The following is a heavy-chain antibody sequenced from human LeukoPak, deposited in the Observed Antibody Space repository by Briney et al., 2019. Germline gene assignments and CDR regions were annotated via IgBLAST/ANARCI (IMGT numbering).Heavy chain of an antibody. CDR1: GFTFTSYA. Sequence: TGGSLRLSCAASGFTFTSYAMNWVRQAPGKGLGWGSAITVSGGSTYYAESVKGRFTISKDNSKNTLYLQMNSLRAEDTAVYYCATRITLVRGVMLGGNYWGQGTLVTVFS. V-gene: IGHV3-23*01. J-gene: IGHJ4*02. D-gene: IGHD3-10*01. CDR2: ITVSGGST. CDR3: ATRITLVRGVMLGGNY.